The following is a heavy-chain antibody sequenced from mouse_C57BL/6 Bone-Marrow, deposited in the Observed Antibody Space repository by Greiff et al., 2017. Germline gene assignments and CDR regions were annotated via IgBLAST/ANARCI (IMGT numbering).Heavy chain of an antibody. V-gene: IGHV5-17*01. J-gene: IGHJ1*03. D-gene: IGHD1-1*01. CDR1: GFTFSDYG. Sequence: EVKLMESGGGLVKPGGSLKLSCAASGFTFSDYGMHWVRQAPEKGLEWVAYISSGSSTIYYADTVKGRFTISRDNAKNTLFLQMTRLRSEDTAMYYCASGTVVSTFYCYFDGWGTGTTVTVSS. CDR2: ISSGSSTI. CDR3: ASGTVVSTFYCYFDG.